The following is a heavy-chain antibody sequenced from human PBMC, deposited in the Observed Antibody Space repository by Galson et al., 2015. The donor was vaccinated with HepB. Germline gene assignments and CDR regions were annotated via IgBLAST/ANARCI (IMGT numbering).Heavy chain of an antibody. CDR1: GFTFSNYA. Sequence: SLRLSCAASGFTFSNYAIHWVRQAPGKGLEWVAIISYDGNNKHYADPVKGRFTISRDNSKNTLYLQMNSLRAEDTAVYYCARPVEMATIYAGVDVWGQGTTVTVSS. CDR2: ISYDGNNK. V-gene: IGHV3-30*04. D-gene: IGHD5-24*01. CDR3: ARPVEMATIYAGVDV. J-gene: IGHJ6*02.